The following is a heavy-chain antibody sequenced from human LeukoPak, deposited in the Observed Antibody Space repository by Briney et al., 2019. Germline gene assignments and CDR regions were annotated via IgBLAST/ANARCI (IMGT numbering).Heavy chain of an antibody. D-gene: IGHD6-13*01. CDR3: ARDGEQQLVDYGMDV. Sequence: GGSLRLSCAASGFTFSSYWMSWVRKAPGKGLEWVSSISSSSSYIYYADSVKGRFTISRDNAKNSLYLQMNSLRAEDTAVYYCARDGEQQLVDYGMDVWGQGTTVTVSS. CDR1: GFTFSSYW. J-gene: IGHJ6*02. CDR2: ISSSSSYI. V-gene: IGHV3-21*01.